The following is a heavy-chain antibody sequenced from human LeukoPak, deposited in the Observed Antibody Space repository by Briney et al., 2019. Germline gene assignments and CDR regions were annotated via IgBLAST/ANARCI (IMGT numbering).Heavy chain of an antibody. D-gene: IGHD7-27*01. J-gene: IGHJ4*02. CDR2: ISSSSSTI. CDR1: GFTFSSYS. Sequence: GGPLRLSSAASGFTFSSYSMNWVRQAPGKGLEWVSDISSSSSTIYYADSVKGRSTISRDNAKNSLYLQMNSLRAEDTAVYYCARAAQTQTGVNFDYWGQGTLVTVSS. V-gene: IGHV3-48*04. CDR3: ARAAQTQTGVNFDY.